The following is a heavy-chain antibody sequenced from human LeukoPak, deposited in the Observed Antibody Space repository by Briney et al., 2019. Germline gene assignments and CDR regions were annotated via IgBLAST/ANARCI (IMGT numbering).Heavy chain of an antibody. D-gene: IGHD3-9*01. Sequence: GGSLRLSCAASGFTFSSYAMHWVRQAPGKGLEWVAVISYDGSNRYYADSVKGRFTISRDNSKNTLYLQMNSLRAEDTAVYYCASLITIFDAFDIWGQGTMVTVSS. CDR3: ASLITIFDAFDI. V-gene: IGHV3-30*04. CDR1: GFTFSSYA. CDR2: ISYDGSNR. J-gene: IGHJ3*02.